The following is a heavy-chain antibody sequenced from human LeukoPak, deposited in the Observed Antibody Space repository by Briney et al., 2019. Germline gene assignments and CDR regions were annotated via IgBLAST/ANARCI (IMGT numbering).Heavy chain of an antibody. J-gene: IGHJ4*02. CDR2: ISYSGNT. D-gene: IGHD3-10*01. Sequence: SETLSLTCFVSGGSITRRYWSWIRQPPGKGLEWIGYISYSGNTNYNPSLKSRVLISVDTSKNQFSLKLSSVTAADTAVYYCGRGGGGSYLEYSFDYWGQGTLVTVSS. CDR1: GGSITRRY. CDR3: GRGGGGSYLEYSFDY. V-gene: IGHV4-59*11.